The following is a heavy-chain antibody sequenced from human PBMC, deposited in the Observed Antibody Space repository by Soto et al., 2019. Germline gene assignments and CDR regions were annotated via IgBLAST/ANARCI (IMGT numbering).Heavy chain of an antibody. CDR2: ISGSGSST. Sequence: EVQLLESGGGLVQPGGSLRLSCAASGFTFSSYVMSWVRQAPGKGLEWVSTISGSGSSTYYADSVKGRFTISRDNSKNSVYLQLRSLRAEDTAIYYCAKDHIVTTKAYWGQGTLVTVYS. D-gene: IGHD5-12*01. V-gene: IGHV3-23*01. CDR1: GFTFSSYV. J-gene: IGHJ4*02. CDR3: AKDHIVTTKAY.